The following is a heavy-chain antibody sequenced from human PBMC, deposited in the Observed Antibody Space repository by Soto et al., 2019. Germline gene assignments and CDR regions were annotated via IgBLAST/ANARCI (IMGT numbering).Heavy chain of an antibody. Sequence: SETLSLTCSISGGSISSGGYYWSWIRQHPGKGLEWIGYIYYSGSTYYNPSLKSRVTISVDTSKNQFSLKLSSVTAADTAVYYCAIYDSSGSRGFQHWGQGTLVTVSS. CDR2: IYYSGST. D-gene: IGHD3-22*01. CDR1: GGSISSGGYY. V-gene: IGHV4-31*03. J-gene: IGHJ1*01. CDR3: AIYDSSGSRGFQH.